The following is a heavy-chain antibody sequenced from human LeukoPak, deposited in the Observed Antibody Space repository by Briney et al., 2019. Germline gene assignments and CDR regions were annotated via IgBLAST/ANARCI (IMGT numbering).Heavy chain of an antibody. CDR2: IYHSGST. CDR3: ARQGGSGYDNNWFDP. CDR1: GGSVSGYY. V-gene: IGHV4-38-2*02. D-gene: IGHD3-22*01. J-gene: IGHJ5*02. Sequence: SETLSLTCTVSGGSVSGYYWGWIRQPPGKGLEWIGSIYHSGSTYYNPSLKSRVTISVDTSKNQFPLKLSSVTAADTAVYYCARQGGSGYDNNWFDPWGQGTLVTVSS.